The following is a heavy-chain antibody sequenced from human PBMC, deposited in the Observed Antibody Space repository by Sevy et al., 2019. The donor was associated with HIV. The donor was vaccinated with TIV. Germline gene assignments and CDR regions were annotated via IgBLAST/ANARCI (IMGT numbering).Heavy chain of an antibody. CDR2: ISAYNGNT. J-gene: IGHJ4*02. Sequence: ASVKVSCKASGYTFTNYGITWVRQAPGQGLEWMGWISAYNGNTNYARKLQGRVTMTTDTSTSTAYMELRSLRSDDKAAYYCARDESFSLLVVDLDYWGQGTLVTVSS. V-gene: IGHV1-18*01. CDR3: ARDESFSLLVVDLDY. D-gene: IGHD3-22*01. CDR1: GYTFTNYG.